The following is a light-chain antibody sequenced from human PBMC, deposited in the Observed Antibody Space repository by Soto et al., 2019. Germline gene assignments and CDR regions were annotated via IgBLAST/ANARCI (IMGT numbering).Light chain of an antibody. Sequence: ELVCPPSQGTPSFSPVERAPLSCISSQSVSSSRLAWYRQKHGQAPRLIIYGEYSRATGIQDRFSGSGSGKDFTITIRRMENEDFEVYYCQKYGSSLWTCGHGHKG. V-gene: IGKV3-20*01. J-gene: IGKJ1*01. CDR1: QSVSSSR. CDR3: QKYGSSLWT. CDR2: GEY.